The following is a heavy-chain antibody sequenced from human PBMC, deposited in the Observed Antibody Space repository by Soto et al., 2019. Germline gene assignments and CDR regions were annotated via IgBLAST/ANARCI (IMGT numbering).Heavy chain of an antibody. CDR1: GGSFSSYA. CDR3: ARDNHHLNSPPIWSGYNYYFDY. V-gene: IGHV1-69*01. D-gene: IGHD3-3*01. J-gene: IGHJ4*02. Sequence: QVQLVQSGAEVKKPGSSVKVSCKASGGSFSSYAMSWVRQAPGQGFEWMGGIMPLFGVAKYAQKFQGRVTITADESTSTAYMELSSLRSEDTGVYYCARDNHHLNSPPIWSGYNYYFDYWGQGTLVTVSS. CDR2: IMPLFGVA.